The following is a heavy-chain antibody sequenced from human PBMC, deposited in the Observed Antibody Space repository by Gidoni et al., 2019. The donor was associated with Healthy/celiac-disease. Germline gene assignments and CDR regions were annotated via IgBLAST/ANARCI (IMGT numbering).Heavy chain of an antibody. CDR3: AKDLRGLYYFDY. J-gene: IGHJ4*02. Sequence: EVQLLESGGGLLQPGGALSLSCSASGFTFSSYAMSGVRQAPGKGLEWVSVISGSGGSTYYADSVKGRFTISRDNSKNTLYLQMNSLRAEDTAVYYCAKDLRGLYYFDYWGQGTLVTVSS. V-gene: IGHV3-23*01. D-gene: IGHD6-25*01. CDR1: GFTFSSYA. CDR2: ISGSGGST.